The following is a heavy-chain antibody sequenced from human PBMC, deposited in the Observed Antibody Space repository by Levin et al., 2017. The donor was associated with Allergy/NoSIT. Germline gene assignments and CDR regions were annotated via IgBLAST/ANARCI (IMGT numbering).Heavy chain of an antibody. J-gene: IGHJ4*02. CDR2: IIHSGRT. Sequence: SQTLSLTCAVTAGPFSGYYWTWIRQPPGKGLEWVGEIIHSGRTNYNPSLESRVTLSIDTSKKQFSLNLTSVTAADTAMYYCARRGKTPLQPSGSYYNHWGQGTLVTVSS. CDR3: ARRGKTPLQPSGSYYNH. V-gene: IGHV4-34*12. CDR1: AGPFSGYY. D-gene: IGHD3-10*01.